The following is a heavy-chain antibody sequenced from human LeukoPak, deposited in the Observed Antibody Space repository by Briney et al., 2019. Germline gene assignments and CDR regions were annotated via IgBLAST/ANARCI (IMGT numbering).Heavy chain of an antibody. V-gene: IGHV4-30-4*01. CDR3: ARIVVPAARNKYYFDY. Sequence: SETLSLTCTVSGGSISSGDYYWSWIRQPPGKGLEWIGYIYYSGSTYYNPSLKSRVTISVDTSKNQFSLKLGSVTAADTAVYYCARIVVPAARNKYYFDYWGQGTLVTVSS. J-gene: IGHJ4*02. CDR2: IYYSGST. D-gene: IGHD2-2*01. CDR1: GGSISSGDYY.